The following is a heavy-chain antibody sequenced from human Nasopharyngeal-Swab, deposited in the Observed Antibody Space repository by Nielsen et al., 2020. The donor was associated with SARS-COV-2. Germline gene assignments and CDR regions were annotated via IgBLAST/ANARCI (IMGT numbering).Heavy chain of an antibody. CDR2: INPSGGST. CDR1: GYTFTSYY. D-gene: IGHD3-10*01. J-gene: IGHJ6*02. V-gene: IGHV1-46*01. Sequence: ASVKVSCKASGYTFTSYYMHWVRQAPGQGLEWMGIINPSGGSTSYAQKFQGRVTMTRDTSTSTVYMELSSLRSEDTAVYYCARDLDLLWFGESNSYCYYGMDVWGQGTTVTVSS. CDR3: ARDLDLLWFGESNSYCYYGMDV.